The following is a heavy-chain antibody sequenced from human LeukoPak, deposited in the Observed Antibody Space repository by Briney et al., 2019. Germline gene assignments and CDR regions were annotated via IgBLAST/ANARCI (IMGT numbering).Heavy chain of an antibody. Sequence: SETLCLTCAVYGGSFSGYYWSRIRQPPGKGLEWIGEINHSGSTNYNPSLKSRVTVSVDTSKNQFSLKLSSVTAADTAVYYCARGVGASLSGNWFDPWGQGTLATVSS. CDR1: GGSFSGYY. J-gene: IGHJ5*02. V-gene: IGHV4-34*01. CDR3: ARGVGASLSGNWFDP. CDR2: INHSGST. D-gene: IGHD2-15*01.